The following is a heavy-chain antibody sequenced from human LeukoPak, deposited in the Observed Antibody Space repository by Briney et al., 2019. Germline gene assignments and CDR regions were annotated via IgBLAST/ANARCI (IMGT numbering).Heavy chain of an antibody. CDR1: GYTFTGYY. V-gene: IGHV1-2*02. CDR2: INPNSGGT. CDR3: AGNTAVAGSPQGLPSLDV. D-gene: IGHD6-19*01. Sequence: ASVKVSCKASGYTFTGYYMHWVRQAPGQGLEWMGWINPNSGGTNYAQKFQGRVTMTRDTSISTAYIELSRLRSDDTAVYYCAGNTAVAGSPQGLPSLDVWGKGTTVTVSS. J-gene: IGHJ6*04.